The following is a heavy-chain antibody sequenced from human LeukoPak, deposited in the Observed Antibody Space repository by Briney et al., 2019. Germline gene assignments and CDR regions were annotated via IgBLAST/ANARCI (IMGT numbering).Heavy chain of an antibody. D-gene: IGHD6-19*01. CDR2: IKQDGSEK. Sequence: GGSLRLSCAASGFTFSSYWMSWVRQAPGKGLEWVANIKQDGSEKYYVDSVKGRFTISRDNAKNSLYLQMNSLRAEDTAVYYCASASSSGPYYFDYWGQGTLVIVSS. J-gene: IGHJ4*02. CDR3: ASASSSGPYYFDY. CDR1: GFTFSSYW. V-gene: IGHV3-7*01.